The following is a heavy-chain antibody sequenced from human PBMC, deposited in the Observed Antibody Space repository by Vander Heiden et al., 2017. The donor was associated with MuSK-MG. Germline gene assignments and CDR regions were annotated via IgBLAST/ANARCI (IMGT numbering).Heavy chain of an antibody. Sequence: QLQLQESGPGLVKPSETLSLTCTVSGGSISSSSYYWGWIRQPPGKGLEWIGSIYYSGSTYYNPSLKSRVTISVDTSKNQFSLKLSSVTAADTAVYYCARHNHGGGYDYFDYWGQGTLVTVSS. J-gene: IGHJ4*02. V-gene: IGHV4-39*01. D-gene: IGHD5-12*01. CDR3: ARHNHGGGYDYFDY. CDR1: GGSISSSSYY. CDR2: IYYSGST.